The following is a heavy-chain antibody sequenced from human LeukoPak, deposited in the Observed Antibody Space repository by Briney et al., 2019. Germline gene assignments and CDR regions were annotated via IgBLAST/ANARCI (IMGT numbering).Heavy chain of an antibody. CDR2: ISPGGPT. J-gene: IGHJ4*02. CDR3: AKDGAWLRFDD. V-gene: IGHV3-23*01. Sequence: PGGSLRLSCAASGFPFSSHGMNWVRQAPGKGLEWVSGISPGGPTYYADSVKGRFTISRDDSKNTLYLQMKNLRAEDTAVYYCAKDGAWLRFDDWGQGILVSVSS. D-gene: IGHD5-12*01. CDR1: GFPFSSHG.